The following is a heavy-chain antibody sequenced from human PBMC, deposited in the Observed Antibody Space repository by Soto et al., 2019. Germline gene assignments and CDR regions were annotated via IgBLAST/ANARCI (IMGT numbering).Heavy chain of an antibody. J-gene: IGHJ6*02. CDR3: AKDPVYYYYGMDV. CDR1: GFTFSSYA. CDR2: ISGSGGST. Sequence: EVQLLESGGGLVQPGGSLRLSCAASGFTFSSYAMSWVRQAPGKGLEWVSAISGSGGSTYYADSVKGRFTISTDNSKSTLYLQMNSLRAEDTAVYYCAKDPVYYYYGMDVWGQGTTVTVSS. V-gene: IGHV3-23*01.